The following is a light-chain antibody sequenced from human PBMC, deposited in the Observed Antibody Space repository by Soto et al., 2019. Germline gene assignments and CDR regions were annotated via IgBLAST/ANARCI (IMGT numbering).Light chain of an antibody. CDR2: AAS. V-gene: IGKV1-39*01. CDR3: QQHYSTPNT. Sequence: DIQMTQSPSSLSASVGDRVTITCRASQSISSYLNWYQQKPGKAPKLLIYAASSLQSGVPSRFTGNGSGTDFTLTISSLQPENFATYNCQQHYSTPNTFGQGTQLEIK. J-gene: IGKJ5*01. CDR1: QSISSY.